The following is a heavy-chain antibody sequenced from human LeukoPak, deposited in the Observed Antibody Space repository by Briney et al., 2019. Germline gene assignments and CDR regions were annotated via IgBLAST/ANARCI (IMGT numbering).Heavy chain of an antibody. CDR1: GFTFSSYG. Sequence: GGSLRLSCAASGFTFSSYGMHWVRQAPGKGLEWVAFIRYDGSNKYYADSVKGRFTISRDNSKNTLYLQMNSLRAEDTAVYYCAKDNRRAAAGVDYWGQGTLVTVSS. CDR2: IRYDGSNK. D-gene: IGHD6-13*01. CDR3: AKDNRRAAAGVDY. V-gene: IGHV3-30*02. J-gene: IGHJ4*02.